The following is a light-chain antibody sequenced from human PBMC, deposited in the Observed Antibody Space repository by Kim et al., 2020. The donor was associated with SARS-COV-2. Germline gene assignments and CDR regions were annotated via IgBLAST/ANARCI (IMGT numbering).Light chain of an antibody. CDR2: TAS. CDR3: EQYGSPPRT. V-gene: IGKV3-20*01. CDR1: LSVSSNH. Sequence: ENLLTQSPGTLSLSLGERATLTCRASLSVSSNHLAWYQQKPHQAPRLLIYTASTRATGTPDRFSGSVYGTDFTLTLSRLEPEDFAQYFCEQYGSPPRTFGQGTTVDIK. J-gene: IGKJ1*01.